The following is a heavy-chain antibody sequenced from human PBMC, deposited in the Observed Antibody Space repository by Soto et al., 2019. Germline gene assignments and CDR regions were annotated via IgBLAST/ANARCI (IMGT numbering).Heavy chain of an antibody. J-gene: IGHJ4*02. D-gene: IGHD6-6*01. CDR3: AKGSLSIAGLLDY. CDR2: ISYDGVNK. CDR1: RFTFSSYG. V-gene: IGHV3-30*18. Sequence: QVQLVESGGAVVQPGRSLRLSCAASRFTFSSYGMHWVRQAPGKGLEWVVIISYDGVNKYYADSVKGRFTISRDNSKNTVYLQMNSLRPEDTAVNFCAKGSLSIAGLLDYWGQGTLVTVSS.